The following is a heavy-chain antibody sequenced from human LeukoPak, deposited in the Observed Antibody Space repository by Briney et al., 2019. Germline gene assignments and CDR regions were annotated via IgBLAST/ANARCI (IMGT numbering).Heavy chain of an antibody. CDR2: ISYDGSSK. J-gene: IGHJ5*02. CDR1: GFTFSSYG. Sequence: GGSLRLSCAASGFTFSSYGMHWVRQAPGKGLEWVALISYDGSSKYYADSLKGRFTISRDNSKNTVYLQMNSLRSDDTAVYYCAREQWLGYGFDPWGQGTLVTVSS. V-gene: IGHV3-30*03. CDR3: AREQWLGYGFDP. D-gene: IGHD6-19*01.